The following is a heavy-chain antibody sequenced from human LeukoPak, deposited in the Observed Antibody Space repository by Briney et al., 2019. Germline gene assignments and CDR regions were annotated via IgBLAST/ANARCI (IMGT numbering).Heavy chain of an antibody. CDR2: TNTDGRTT. V-gene: IGHV3-74*01. J-gene: IGHJ4*02. Sequence: PVGSLRLSCAASGFTFSSYWMHWVRQVPGEGLVWVSRTNTDGRTTSYADSVKGRFTISRGNAKNMLYLQMNSLRVEDTAVYYCARIGDRGAAFDSWGQGVLASDSS. D-gene: IGHD3-22*01. CDR3: ARIGDRGAAFDS. CDR1: GFTFSSYW.